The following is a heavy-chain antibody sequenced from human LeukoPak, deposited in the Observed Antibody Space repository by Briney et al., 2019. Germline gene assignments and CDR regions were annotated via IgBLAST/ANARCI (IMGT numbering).Heavy chain of an antibody. J-gene: IGHJ6*02. CDR1: GYTFTSYG. CDR2: ISAYNGNT. CDR3: ARTPEWLRLRYYYYGMDV. V-gene: IGHV1-18*01. Sequence: ASVKVSCKASGYTFTSYGISWVRQAPGQGLERMGWISAYNGNTNYAQKLQGRVTMTTDTSTSTAYMELRSLRSDDAAVYYCARTPEWLRLRYYYYGMDVWGQGTTVTVSS. D-gene: IGHD5-12*01.